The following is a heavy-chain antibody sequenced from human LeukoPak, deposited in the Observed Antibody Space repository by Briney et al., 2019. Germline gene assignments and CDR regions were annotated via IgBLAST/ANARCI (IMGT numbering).Heavy chain of an antibody. V-gene: IGHV4-31*03. CDR3: ARIVVVPAAPSAGAFDI. CDR2: IYYSGST. D-gene: IGHD2-2*01. Sequence: PSETLSLTCTVSGGSISSGGYYWSWIRQHPGKGLEWIGYIYYSGSTYYNPSLKSRVTISVDTSKNQFSLKLSSVTAADTAVYYCARIVVVPAAPSAGAFDIWGQGTMVTVSS. CDR1: GGSISSGGYY. J-gene: IGHJ3*02.